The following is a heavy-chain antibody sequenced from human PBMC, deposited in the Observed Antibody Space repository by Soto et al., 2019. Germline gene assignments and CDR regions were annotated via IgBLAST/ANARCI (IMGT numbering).Heavy chain of an antibody. D-gene: IGHD2-15*01. CDR2: IYYSGST. CDR1: GGSISSSSYY. J-gene: IGHJ4*02. CDR3: ARHTPAISISDH. Sequence: QLQLQESGPGLVKPSETLSLTCTVSGGSISSSSYYWGWIRQPPGKGLEWIGSIYYSGSTYYNPSLKRRVTLSVDTSNNQCSLKLTSVTAADTAVYYCARHTPAISISDHWGQGTLVTVSS. V-gene: IGHV4-39*01.